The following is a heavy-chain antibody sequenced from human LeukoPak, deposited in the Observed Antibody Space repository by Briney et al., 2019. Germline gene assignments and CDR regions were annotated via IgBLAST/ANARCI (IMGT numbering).Heavy chain of an antibody. D-gene: IGHD5-18*01. CDR2: IKQDGSEK. Sequence: GGSLRLSCAASGFTFSSYWMSWVRQAPGKGLEWVANIKQDGSEKYYVDSVKGRFTIPRDNAKNSLYLQMSSLRAEDTAVYYCARDWEGYSYGYFDYWGQGTLVTVSS. CDR1: GFTFSSYW. CDR3: ARDWEGYSYGYFDY. J-gene: IGHJ4*02. V-gene: IGHV3-7*01.